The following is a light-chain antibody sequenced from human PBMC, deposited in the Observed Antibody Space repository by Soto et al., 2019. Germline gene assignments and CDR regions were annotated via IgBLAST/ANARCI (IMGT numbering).Light chain of an antibody. CDR2: GAS. V-gene: IGKV3-20*01. CDR3: LVYGGPVGYT. J-gene: IGKJ2*01. CDR1: QPIRNNY. Sequence: EIVLTQTPDTLSLSPGDRAALSCRASQPIRNNYVAWYQQKPGQPPRLLIYGASSRATDIPGRFSGSGSGTVFALPIRRLEPDDFAVYYALVYGGPVGYTSRQAAKLMLK.